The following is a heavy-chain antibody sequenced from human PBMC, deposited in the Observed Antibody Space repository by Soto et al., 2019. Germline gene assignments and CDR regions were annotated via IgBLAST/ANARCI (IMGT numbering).Heavy chain of an antibody. D-gene: IGHD1-26*01. CDR3: VRGRSGLNAESFDY. CDR1: GGSISSGAHY. J-gene: IGHJ4*02. Sequence: QVQLQESGPGLVKPSQTLSLTCTVSGGSISSGAHYWSWIRQHPGKGLEWIGYIYYSGSTYYNPSLKSRLSISVDTSKNQFSLKLNSVTAADTAVYYCVRGRSGLNAESFDYWGQGTLVTVSS. CDR2: IYYSGST. V-gene: IGHV4-31*03.